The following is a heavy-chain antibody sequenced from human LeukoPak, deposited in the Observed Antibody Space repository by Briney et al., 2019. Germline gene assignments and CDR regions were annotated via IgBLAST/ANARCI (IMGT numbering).Heavy chain of an antibody. J-gene: IGHJ4*02. CDR2: LYYSGST. CDR1: GVSISSYY. CDR3: ARGYCSGGSCYYFDY. Sequence: SETLSLTCTVSGVSISSYYWIWLRQPPGNGRVWIGYLYYSGSTNSNPSLKRRFTITVDTSKNQCSLKLSSVTAADTAVYYCARGYCSGGSCYYFDYWGQGTLVTVSS. V-gene: IGHV4-59*01. D-gene: IGHD2-15*01.